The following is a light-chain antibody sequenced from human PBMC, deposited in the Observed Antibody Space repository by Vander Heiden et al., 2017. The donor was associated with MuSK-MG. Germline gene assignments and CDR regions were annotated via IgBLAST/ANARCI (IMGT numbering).Light chain of an antibody. J-gene: IGKJ4*01. CDR1: QGVSSW. Sequence: DIQMTQSPSSVSASVGHRVTVTCRASQGVSSWLAWYQQRPGQAPKLLISGASTLQTGVPSRFSGRGSGTDFTLTISSLQPEDFAAYFCQQSESFPLTFGGGTKVEIK. V-gene: IGKV1D-12*01. CDR3: QQSESFPLT. CDR2: GAS.